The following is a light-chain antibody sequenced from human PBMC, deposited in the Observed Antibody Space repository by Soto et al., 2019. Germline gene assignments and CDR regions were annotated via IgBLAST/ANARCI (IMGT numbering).Light chain of an antibody. J-gene: IGKJ1*01. CDR3: QKSHSAWT. CDR1: QSISSF. Sequence: DIQMTQSPSSLSASVGDRVTLTCRASQSISSFLNWYQQKPGTAPKVLIYGASSLQTGVPSRFSGSGSGTAFTLTISSLQHEDAASYYCQKSHSAWTFGQGTKVEI. CDR2: GAS. V-gene: IGKV1-39*01.